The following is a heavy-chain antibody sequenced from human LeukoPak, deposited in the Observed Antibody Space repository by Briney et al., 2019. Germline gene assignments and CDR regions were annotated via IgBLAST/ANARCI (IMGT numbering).Heavy chain of an antibody. J-gene: IGHJ6*04. CDR3: ARDLYGTVSKRCGMDV. Sequence: PGGSLRVSCAASGFTFSNNVIHWVRQAPGKGLEWVAMISYNGSDKYYADSVKGRFTISRDNSKNTLYLQMTSLRAEDTAVYYCARDLYGTVSKRCGMDVWGKGTTVTVST. D-gene: IGHD3-10*01. V-gene: IGHV3-30*04. CDR1: GFTFSNNV. CDR2: ISYNGSDK.